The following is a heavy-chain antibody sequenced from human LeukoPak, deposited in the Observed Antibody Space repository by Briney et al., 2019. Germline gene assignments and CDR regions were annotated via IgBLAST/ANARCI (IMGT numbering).Heavy chain of an antibody. CDR2: INHSGST. D-gene: IGHD3-22*01. V-gene: IGHV4-34*01. J-gene: IGHJ4*02. CDR1: GGSFSGYY. CDR3: ARNYYYDSSGYYLFDY. Sequence: SETLSLTCAVYGGSFSGYYWSWIRQPPGKGLEWIGEINHSGSTNYNPSPKSRVTISVDTSKNQFSLKLSSVTAADTAVYYCARNYYYDSSGYYLFDYWGQGTLVTVSS.